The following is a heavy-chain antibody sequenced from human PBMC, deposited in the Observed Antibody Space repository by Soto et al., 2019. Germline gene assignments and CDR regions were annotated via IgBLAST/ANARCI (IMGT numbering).Heavy chain of an antibody. D-gene: IGHD3-22*01. CDR2: IYDTGNT. CDR3: ARTDSVGYYPD. J-gene: IGHJ4*02. Sequence: SETLSLTCAVSCDSISRGYHWSWIRQPPGERLEWVASIYDTGNTYYSPCLTSRVTISVDTSNNQFSLKLSSVTDADSAVYYCARTDSVGYYPDCGQGSQVTVSS. CDR1: CDSISRGYH. V-gene: IGHV4-38-2*01.